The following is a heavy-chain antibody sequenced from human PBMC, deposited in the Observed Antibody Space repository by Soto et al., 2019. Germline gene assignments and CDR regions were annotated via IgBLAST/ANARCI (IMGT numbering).Heavy chain of an antibody. CDR3: ARGTGLFYYDILTGYYTEEYYYYYGMDV. CDR2: INPSGGST. J-gene: IGHJ6*02. D-gene: IGHD3-9*01. V-gene: IGHV1-46*01. CDR1: GYTFTSYY. Sequence: ASVKVSCKESGYTFTSYYMHWVRQAPGQGFEWMGIINPSGGSTSYAQKFQGRVTMTRDTSTSTVYMELSSLRSEDTAVYYCARGTGLFYYDILTGYYTEEYYYYYGMDVWG.